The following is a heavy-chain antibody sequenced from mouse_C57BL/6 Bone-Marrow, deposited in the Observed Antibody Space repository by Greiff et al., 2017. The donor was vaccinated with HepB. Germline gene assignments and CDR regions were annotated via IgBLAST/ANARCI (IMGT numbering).Heavy chain of an antibody. J-gene: IGHJ4*01. Sequence: QVQLKQPGAELVKPGASVKMSCKASGYTFTSYWITWVKQRPGQGLQWIGDIYPGSGSTNYNEKFKSKATLTVDTSSSTAYMQLSSLTSEDSAVYYCARGYDYDDAMDYWGQGTSVTVSS. V-gene: IGHV1-55*01. D-gene: IGHD2-4*01. CDR3: ARGYDYDDAMDY. CDR1: GYTFTSYW. CDR2: IYPGSGST.